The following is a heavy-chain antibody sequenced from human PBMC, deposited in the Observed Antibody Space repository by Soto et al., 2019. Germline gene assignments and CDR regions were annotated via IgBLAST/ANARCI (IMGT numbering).Heavy chain of an antibody. CDR3: AKDTHYDILTGYLNYYYYYYMDV. CDR1: GFTFSSYA. CDR2: ISGSGGST. D-gene: IGHD3-9*01. J-gene: IGHJ6*03. V-gene: IGHV3-23*01. Sequence: HPGGSLRLSCAASGFTFSSYAMSWVRQAPGKGLEWVSAISGSGGSTYYADSVKGRFTISRDNSKNTLYLQMNSLRAEDTAVYYCAKDTHYDILTGYLNYYYYYYMDVWGKGTTVTVSS.